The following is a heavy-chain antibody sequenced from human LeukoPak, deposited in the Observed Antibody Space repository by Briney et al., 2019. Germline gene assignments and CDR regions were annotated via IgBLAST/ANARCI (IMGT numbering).Heavy chain of an antibody. Sequence: ASVKVSCKASGNTFTSYDINWVRQATGQGLEWMGWMNPNSGNTGYAQKFQGRVTITRNTSISTAYMELSSLRSEDTAVYYCARGRVLQNNIFGVVPLDFDQLGQGTLVTVSS. V-gene: IGHV1-8*03. CDR3: ARGRVLQNNIFGVVPLDFDQ. CDR2: MNPNSGNT. J-gene: IGHJ4*02. D-gene: IGHD3-3*02. CDR1: GNTFTSYD.